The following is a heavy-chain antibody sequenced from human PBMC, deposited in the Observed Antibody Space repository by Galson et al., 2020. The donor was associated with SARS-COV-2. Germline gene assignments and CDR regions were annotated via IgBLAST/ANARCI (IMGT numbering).Heavy chain of an antibody. V-gene: IGHV3-15*01. Sequence: LSLTCAASGFTFSNAWMSWVRQAPGKGLEWVGRIKSKTDGGTTDYAAPVKGRFTISRDDSKNTLYLQMNSLKTEDTAVYYCTTDRWLLITMVRGVILDADYWGQGTLVTVSS. D-gene: IGHD3-10*01. J-gene: IGHJ4*02. CDR2: IKSKTDGGTT. CDR1: GFTFSNAW. CDR3: TTDRWLLITMVRGVILDADY.